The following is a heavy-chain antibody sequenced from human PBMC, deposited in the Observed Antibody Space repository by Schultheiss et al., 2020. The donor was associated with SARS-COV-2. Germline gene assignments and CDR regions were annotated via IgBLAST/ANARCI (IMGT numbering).Heavy chain of an antibody. CDR2: INPNGGST. CDR3: ARAEAAGYSSSWIWFDP. Sequence: ASVKVSCKASGYTFTRYYMHWVRQAPGQGLEWMGIINPNGGSTSYAQKFQGRVTMTRDTSPSTVYMELSSLRSDDTAVYYCARAEAAGYSSSWIWFDPWGQGTLVTVSS. V-gene: IGHV1-46*01. J-gene: IGHJ5*02. D-gene: IGHD6-13*01. CDR1: GYTFTRYY.